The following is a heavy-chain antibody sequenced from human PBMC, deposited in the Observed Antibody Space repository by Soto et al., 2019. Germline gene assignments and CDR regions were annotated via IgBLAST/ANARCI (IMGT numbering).Heavy chain of an antibody. CDR1: GYSFTSYW. D-gene: IGHD6-19*01. Sequence: GESLKISCKGSGYSFTSYWIGWVRQMPGEGLEWMGIIYPDDSDTRYGPSFLGQVTISADKSITTAYLQWTSLKAPDTAIYYCARQGGTGWQNYYGMGVWGQGTTVTVSS. CDR2: IYPDDSDT. CDR3: ARQGGTGWQNYYGMGV. J-gene: IGHJ6*02. V-gene: IGHV5-51*01.